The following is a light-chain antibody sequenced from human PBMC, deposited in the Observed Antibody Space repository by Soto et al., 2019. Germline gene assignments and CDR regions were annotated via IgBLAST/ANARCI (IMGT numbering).Light chain of an antibody. CDR1: QSGSSRY. CDR2: GVS. V-gene: IGKV3-20*01. Sequence: LCFAPRDRASVSYQPSQSGSSRYLAWYQQKPGQAPRLLIYGVSSRAPGIPDRFSGSGSGTDFTLTISRLEPEDFAVFYCQQYGSAPWTFGQGTQLDIK. J-gene: IGKJ1*01. CDR3: QQYGSAPWT.